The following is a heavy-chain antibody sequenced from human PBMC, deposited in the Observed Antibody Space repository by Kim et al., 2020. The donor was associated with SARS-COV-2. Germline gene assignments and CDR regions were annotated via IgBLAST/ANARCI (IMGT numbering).Heavy chain of an antibody. CDR1: GGSISTYY. CDR3: SRDYAD. V-gene: IGHV4-4*07. CDR2: FYASGTT. Sequence: SETLSLTCTVSGGSISTYYWSWIRQPAGKGLEWIWRFYASGTTNYNPSLKSRVTMSVDASKNQFSLKMSSVTAADTAVYYCSRDYADWGQGILVTVSS. D-gene: IGHD3-16*01. J-gene: IGHJ4*02.